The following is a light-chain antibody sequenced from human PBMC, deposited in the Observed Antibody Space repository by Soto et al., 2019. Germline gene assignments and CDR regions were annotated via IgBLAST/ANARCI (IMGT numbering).Light chain of an antibody. J-gene: IGKJ2*03. CDR2: AAS. CDR3: QHAYSTPDMYS. CDR1: ENIRSY. Sequence: IEMTQSPSSLSASIGDRVTITCRASENIRSYLTWYQQRPGKAPKVLIFAASSLESGFPSRFSGHGSGTDFTLTIDSLRPEDGGTYFCQHAYSTPDMYSFGQGTKLEFK. V-gene: IGKV1-39*01.